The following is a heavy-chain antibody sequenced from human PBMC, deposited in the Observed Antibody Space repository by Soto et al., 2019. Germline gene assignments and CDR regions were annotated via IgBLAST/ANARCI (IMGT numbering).Heavy chain of an antibody. J-gene: IGHJ6*01. CDR2: MNPNSGNT. V-gene: IGHV1-8*01. CDR3: AMTTVVQAATPDYYYYYDMGV. D-gene: IGHD2-2*01. Sequence: SVKVSCKASGYTFTSYDINWVRQATGQGLEWMGWMNPNSGNTGYAQKFQGRVTMTRNTSISTAYMELSSLRSEDTAVYYCAMTTVVQAATPDYYYYYDMGVCGQATTVIITS. CDR1: GYTFTSYD.